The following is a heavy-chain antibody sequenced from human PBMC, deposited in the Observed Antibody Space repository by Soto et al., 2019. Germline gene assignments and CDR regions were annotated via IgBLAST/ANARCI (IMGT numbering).Heavy chain of an antibody. V-gene: IGHV3-23*01. CDR2: ISGSGGST. CDR1: GFTFSSYA. D-gene: IGHD3-22*01. J-gene: IGHJ5*02. Sequence: GGSLRLSCAASGFTFSSYAMSWVRQAPGKGLEWVSAISGSGGSTYYADSVKGRFTISRDNSKNTLYLQMNSLRAEDTAVYYCANLRRYYDSSGYYPDPFDPWGQGTLVTVSS. CDR3: ANLRRYYDSSGYYPDPFDP.